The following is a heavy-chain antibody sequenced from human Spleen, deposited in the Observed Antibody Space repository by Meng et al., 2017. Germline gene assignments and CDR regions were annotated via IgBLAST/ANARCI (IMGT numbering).Heavy chain of an antibody. CDR3: AKDLSGSIDY. CDR2: INPDSGT. CDR1: GYTFTGYS. Sequence: QVQLVQSGAEVKKPGASVKVSCKASGYTFTGYSMHWIRQAPGQGLEWMGPINPDSGTNYAQRFQGRVTLTWDTSISTAYMDLSSLRSDDTAMYYCAKDLSGSIDYWGQGTLVTVSS. V-gene: IGHV1-2*06. D-gene: IGHD2/OR15-2a*01. J-gene: IGHJ4*02.